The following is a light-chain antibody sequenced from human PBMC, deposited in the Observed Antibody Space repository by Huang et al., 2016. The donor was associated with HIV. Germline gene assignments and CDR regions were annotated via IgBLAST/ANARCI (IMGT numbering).Light chain of an antibody. V-gene: IGKV3-15*01. CDR2: AAS. Sequence: EIVMTQSPATLSVSPGERATLSCRASQSVSSNLAWYQQKPGQAPRLLIYAASTRATGNPAGFSGSGSGTEFTLTISSLQSEDFAVYYCQQYNNWPRTFGQGTKVEIK. CDR3: QQYNNWPRT. J-gene: IGKJ1*01. CDR1: QSVSSN.